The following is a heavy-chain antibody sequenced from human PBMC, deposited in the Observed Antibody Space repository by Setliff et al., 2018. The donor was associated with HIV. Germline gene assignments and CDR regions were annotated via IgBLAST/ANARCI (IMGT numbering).Heavy chain of an antibody. D-gene: IGHD5-12*01. J-gene: IGHJ3*02. Sequence: ASVKVSCKASGPTFRNYAISRVRQAPGQGLEWMGWINPNSGGTNTAQMFLGRVTMTRDTSISTAYMELSRLRTDDTAVYYCARGGLATGAFDIWGQGTMVTVSS. CDR1: GPTFRNYA. CDR3: ARGGLATGAFDI. V-gene: IGHV1-2*02. CDR2: INPNSGGT.